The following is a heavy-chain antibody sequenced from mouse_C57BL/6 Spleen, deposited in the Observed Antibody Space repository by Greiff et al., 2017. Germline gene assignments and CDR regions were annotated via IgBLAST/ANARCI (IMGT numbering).Heavy chain of an antibody. CDR1: GYSITSGYY. V-gene: IGHV3-6*01. J-gene: IGHJ2*01. CDR2: ISYDGSN. Sequence: EVQLQQSGPGLVKPSQSLSLTCSVTGYSITSGYYWNWIRQFPGNKLEWMGYISYDGSNNYNPSLKNRISITRDTSKNQFFLKLNSVTTEDTATYYCARVEDYYGSDYFDYWGQGTTLTVSS. CDR3: ARVEDYYGSDYFDY. D-gene: IGHD1-1*01.